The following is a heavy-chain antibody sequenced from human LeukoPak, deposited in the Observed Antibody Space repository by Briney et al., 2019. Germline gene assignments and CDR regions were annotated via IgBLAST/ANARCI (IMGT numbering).Heavy chain of an antibody. CDR1: GFTFSNYV. D-gene: IGHD3-10*01. CDR2: ISGSGTST. CDR3: AKDSDSGKFDY. Sequence: PGGSLRLSCVASGFTFSNYVMNWVRQAPGKGLECVSSISGSGTSTYYADSVKGRFTISRDNSKNTLYLQMNSLRAEDTAVYYCAKDSDSGKFDYWGQGTLVTVSS. V-gene: IGHV3-23*01. J-gene: IGHJ4*02.